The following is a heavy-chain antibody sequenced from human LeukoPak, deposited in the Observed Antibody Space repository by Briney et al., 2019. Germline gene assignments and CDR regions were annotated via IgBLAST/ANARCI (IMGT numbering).Heavy chain of an antibody. CDR3: ARLRTYGDLPYYFDY. V-gene: IGHV5-51*01. Sequence: GESLKISCKGSGYSFTSYWLGWVRQMPGKGLEWMGIIYPGDSDTRYSPSFQGQVTISADKYISTAYLQWSSLKASDTAMYYCARLRTYGDLPYYFDYWGQGTLVTVSS. J-gene: IGHJ4*02. CDR1: GYSFTSYW. D-gene: IGHD4-17*01. CDR2: IYPGDSDT.